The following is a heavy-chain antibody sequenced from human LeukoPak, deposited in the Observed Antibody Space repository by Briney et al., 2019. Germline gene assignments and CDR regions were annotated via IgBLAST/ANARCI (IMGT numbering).Heavy chain of an antibody. J-gene: IGHJ4*02. V-gene: IGHV4-34*01. CDR1: GVSFNDYY. CDR3: TRMTTGHDY. CDR2: INLSGYT. Sequence: PETLSLTCAVSGVSFNDYYWSWVRQTPGKGLEWIGEINLSGYTNDSPSLKSRVTLSIDTSRKQFSLNVRSVTVADTGIYYCTRMTTGHDYWGQGTLVTVSS. D-gene: IGHD4-17*01.